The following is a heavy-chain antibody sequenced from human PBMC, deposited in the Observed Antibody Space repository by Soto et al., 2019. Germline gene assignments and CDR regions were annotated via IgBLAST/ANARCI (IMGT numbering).Heavy chain of an antibody. J-gene: IGHJ4*02. Sequence: GGSLRLSCAASGFTFSSYSMNWVRQAPGKGLEWVSYISSSSSTIYYADSVKGRFTISRDNAKNSLYLQMNSLRAEDTAVYYCARDFNNHDFWSGYYSGDYWGQGTLVTVSS. V-gene: IGHV3-48*01. CDR1: GFTFSSYS. CDR2: ISSSSSTI. D-gene: IGHD3-3*01. CDR3: ARDFNNHDFWSGYYSGDY.